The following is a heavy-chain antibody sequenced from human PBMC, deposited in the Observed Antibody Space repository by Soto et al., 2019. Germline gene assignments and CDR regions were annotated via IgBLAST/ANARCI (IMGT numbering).Heavy chain of an antibody. J-gene: IGHJ3*02. CDR3: ARKPVAARPAGAFDI. Sequence: WASVKVSCKASGYTFTSYAMHWVRQAPGQRLEWMGWINAGNGNTKYSQKFQGRVTITRDTSASTAYMELSSLRSEDTAVYYCARKPVAARPAGAFDIWGQGTMVTVSS. V-gene: IGHV1-3*01. D-gene: IGHD6-6*01. CDR2: INAGNGNT. CDR1: GYTFTSYA.